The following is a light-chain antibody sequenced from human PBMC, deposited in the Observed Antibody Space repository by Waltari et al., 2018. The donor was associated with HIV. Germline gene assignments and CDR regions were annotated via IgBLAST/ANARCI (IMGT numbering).Light chain of an antibody. J-gene: IGLJ2*01. CDR1: TSNIGSNA. CDR3: AAWDDSLNGNVI. Sequence: QSVLTQPPSTSGTPGQRVTISCSGSTSNIGSNAVNWYQQLPGTATKLVIYSNNQRPPGVPDRFTGSKSGTSASLAISGLQSEDEADYYCAAWDDSLNGNVIFGGGTKLTVL. CDR2: SNN. V-gene: IGLV1-44*01.